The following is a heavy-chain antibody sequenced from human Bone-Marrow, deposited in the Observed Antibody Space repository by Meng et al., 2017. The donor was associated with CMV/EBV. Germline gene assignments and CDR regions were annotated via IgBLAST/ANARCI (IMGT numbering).Heavy chain of an antibody. CDR3: ARVWVYYYGMDV. J-gene: IGHJ6*02. V-gene: IGHV1-2*02. CDR2: INPNSGGT. Sequence: ASVKVSCKASGYTFTGYYMHWVRQAPGQGLEWMGWINPNSGGTNYAQKFQGRVTMTRDTSISTAYMELSRLRSEDTAVYYCARVWVYYYGMDVWGQGTTVTVSS. CDR1: GYTFTGYY. D-gene: IGHD7-27*01.